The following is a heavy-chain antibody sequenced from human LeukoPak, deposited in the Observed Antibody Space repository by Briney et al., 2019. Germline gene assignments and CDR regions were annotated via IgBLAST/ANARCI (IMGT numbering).Heavy chain of an antibody. CDR3: ARIQLGYCSSTSCYNLPGVRFDP. CDR2: INHSGST. Sequence: SETLSLTCAVYGGSFSGYYWSWIRQPPGKGLEWIGEINHSGSTNYNPSLKSRVTISVDTSKNQFSLKLSSVTAADTAVYYCARIQLGYCSSTSCYNLPGVRFDPWGQGTLVTVSS. J-gene: IGHJ5*02. CDR1: GGSFSGYY. D-gene: IGHD2-2*02. V-gene: IGHV4-34*01.